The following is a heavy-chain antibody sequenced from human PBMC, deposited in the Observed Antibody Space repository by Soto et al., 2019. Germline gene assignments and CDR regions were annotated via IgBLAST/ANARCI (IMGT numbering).Heavy chain of an antibody. CDR3: AKDSGSSSWFFLPDY. Sequence: GGSLRLSCAASGFTFSSYAMSWVRQAPGKGLEWVSGISGSGGSTYYADSVKGRFTISRDNSRNTLYLQMNSLRAEDTAVYYCAKDSGSSSWFFLPDYWGQGTLVIVSS. CDR2: ISGSGGST. CDR1: GFTFSSYA. V-gene: IGHV3-23*01. J-gene: IGHJ4*02. D-gene: IGHD6-13*01.